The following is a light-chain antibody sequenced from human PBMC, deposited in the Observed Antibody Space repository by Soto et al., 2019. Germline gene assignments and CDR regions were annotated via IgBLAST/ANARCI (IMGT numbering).Light chain of an antibody. CDR3: QQYGSSPKT. CDR2: GAS. CDR1: HSVSSTY. V-gene: IGKV3-20*01. J-gene: IGKJ1*01. Sequence: EIVLTQSPGTLSLSPGERATVSCRASHSVSSTYLAWYQQKPGQAPRLLIYGASSRATGIPDRFSGSGSGTDFTLTSSRLEPEDFAVYYCQQYGSSPKTFGQGTKVEIK.